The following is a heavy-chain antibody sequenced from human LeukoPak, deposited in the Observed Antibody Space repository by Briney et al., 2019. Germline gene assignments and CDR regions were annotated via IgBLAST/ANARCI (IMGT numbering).Heavy chain of an antibody. CDR2: ISGSGGST. CDR1: GFTLSYYY. J-gene: IGHJ4*02. V-gene: IGHV3-23*01. Sequence: GRSLRLSCAASGFTLSYYYMSCVRQAPGKGLDSLSSISGSGGSTYYADSVKGRFTISTDNSKNTLYLQMSSLRVEDTAVYFRTKGPTDHYGPGLYGYWGQGTLVTVSS. CDR3: TKGPTDHYGPGLYGY. D-gene: IGHD3-10*01.